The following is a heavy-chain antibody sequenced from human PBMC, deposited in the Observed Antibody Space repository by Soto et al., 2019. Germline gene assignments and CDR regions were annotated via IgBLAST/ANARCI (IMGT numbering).Heavy chain of an antibody. Sequence: GGSLRLSCAASGFTFSSYAMSWVRQAPGKGLEWVSAISGSGGSTYYADSVKGRFTISRDNSKNTRYLQMNSLRAEDTAVYYCAKAGCSGGSCYPPYYMDVWGKGTTVTVSS. D-gene: IGHD2-15*01. CDR2: ISGSGGST. CDR3: AKAGCSGGSCYPPYYMDV. CDR1: GFTFSSYA. J-gene: IGHJ6*03. V-gene: IGHV3-23*01.